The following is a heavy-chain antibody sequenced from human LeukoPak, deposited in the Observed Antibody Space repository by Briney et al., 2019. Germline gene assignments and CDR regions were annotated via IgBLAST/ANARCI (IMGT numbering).Heavy chain of an antibody. J-gene: IGHJ4*02. CDR1: GGSISSSSYY. Sequence: SETLSLTCTVSGGSISSSSYYWGWIRQPPGKGLEWIGSIYYSGSTYYNPSLKSRVTISVDTSKNQFSLKLSSVTAADTAVYYCARARVGLDYWGQGTLVTVSS. V-gene: IGHV4-39*07. CDR2: IYYSGST. CDR3: ARARVGLDY. D-gene: IGHD3-16*01.